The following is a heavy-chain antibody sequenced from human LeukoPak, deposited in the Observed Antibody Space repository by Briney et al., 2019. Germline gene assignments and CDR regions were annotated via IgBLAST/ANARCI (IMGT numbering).Heavy chain of an antibody. V-gene: IGHV4-39*01. CDR3: ARLIVVGTAEYFQH. J-gene: IGHJ1*01. CDR2: IYYSGST. Sequence: SETLSLTCTVSGGSISSSSYYWGWIRQPPGKGLEWIGSIYYSGSTYYNPSLKSRVTISVDTSKNQFSLKLSSVTAADTAVYYCARLIVVGTAEYFQHWGQGTLVTVSS. CDR1: GGSISSSSYY. D-gene: IGHD6-19*01.